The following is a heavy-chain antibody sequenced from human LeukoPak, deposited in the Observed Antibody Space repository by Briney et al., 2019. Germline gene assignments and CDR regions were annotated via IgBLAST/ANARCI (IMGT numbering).Heavy chain of an antibody. CDR3: TTVGANQLLEEGVDY. Sequence: GGSLRLSCAASGFTFSNAWMSWVRQAPGKGLEWVGRIKSKTDGGTTDYAAPVKGRFTISRDDSKNTLYLQMDSLKTEDTAVYYCTTVGANQLLEEGVDYWGQGTLVTVSS. CDR2: IKSKTDGGTT. CDR1: GFTFSNAW. D-gene: IGHD2-2*01. V-gene: IGHV3-15*01. J-gene: IGHJ4*02.